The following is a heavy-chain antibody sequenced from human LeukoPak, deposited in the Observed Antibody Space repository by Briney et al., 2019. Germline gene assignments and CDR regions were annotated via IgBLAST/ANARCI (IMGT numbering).Heavy chain of an antibody. CDR2: ISGSGGSP. D-gene: IGHD3-10*01. CDR3: TKGLYGSGSLDY. J-gene: IGHJ4*02. CDR1: GFTFSNYA. V-gene: IGHV3-23*01. Sequence: PGGSLRLSCAASGFTFSNYAMTWVRQAPGKGLEWVSAISGSGGSPYYADSVKGRFTISRDNYKNTLYLQMSNLTAEDTAVYYCTKGLYGSGSLDYWGQGTLVTVSS.